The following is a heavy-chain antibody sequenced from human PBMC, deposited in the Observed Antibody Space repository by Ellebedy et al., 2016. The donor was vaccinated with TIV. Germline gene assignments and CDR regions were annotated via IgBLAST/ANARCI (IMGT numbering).Heavy chain of an antibody. CDR3: ARAQNWFDP. CDR2: IYTSGST. J-gene: IGHJ5*02. CDR1: GGSISGYS. Sequence: SETLSLTCTVSGGSISGYSWSWIRQAAAKGLEWIGRIYTSGSTIYNPSLKSRVTMSVDTSKNQFSLKLSSVIAADTAVYYCARAQNWFDPWGQGTLVTVSS. V-gene: IGHV4-4*07.